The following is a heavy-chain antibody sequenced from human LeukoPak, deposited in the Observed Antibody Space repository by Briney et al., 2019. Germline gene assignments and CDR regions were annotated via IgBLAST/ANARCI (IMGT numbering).Heavy chain of an antibody. CDR3: ARNPLYYDFWSGYAFDI. J-gene: IGHJ3*02. Sequence: GGSLRLSCAASGFTFSSYWMSWVRQAPGKGLEWVANIKQDGSEKYYVDSVKGRFTISRDNSKNTLYLQMNSLRAEDTAVYYCARNPLYYDFWSGYAFDIWGQGTMVTVSS. V-gene: IGHV3-7*01. CDR2: IKQDGSEK. D-gene: IGHD3-3*01. CDR1: GFTFSSYW.